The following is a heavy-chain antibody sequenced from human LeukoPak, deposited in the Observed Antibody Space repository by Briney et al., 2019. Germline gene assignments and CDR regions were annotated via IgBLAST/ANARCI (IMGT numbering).Heavy chain of an antibody. CDR2: ISSSGSTI. Sequence: QPGGSLRLSCAASGFTFSSYEMNWVRQAPGRGLEWVSYISSSGSTIYYADSVKGRFTISRDNAKNSLYLQMNSLRAEDTAVYYCAKGGKYSNYHPILDYYYYYMDVWGKGTTVTVSS. CDR1: GFTFSSYE. J-gene: IGHJ6*03. V-gene: IGHV3-48*03. CDR3: AKGGKYSNYHPILDYYYYYMDV. D-gene: IGHD4-11*01.